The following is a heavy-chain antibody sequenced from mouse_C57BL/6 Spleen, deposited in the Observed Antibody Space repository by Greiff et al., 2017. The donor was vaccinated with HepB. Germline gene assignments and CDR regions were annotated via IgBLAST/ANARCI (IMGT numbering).Heavy chain of an antibody. Sequence: EVQLQQSVAELVRPGASVKLSCTASGFNIKNTYMHWVKQRPEQGLEWIGRIDPANGNNKYAPKFQGKATITADTSSNTAYLQLSSLTSEDTAIYYWARDDYDEGYAMDYWGQGTSVTVSS. CDR1: GFNIKNTY. V-gene: IGHV14-3*01. CDR3: ARDDYDEGYAMDY. CDR2: IDPANGNN. D-gene: IGHD2-4*01. J-gene: IGHJ4*01.